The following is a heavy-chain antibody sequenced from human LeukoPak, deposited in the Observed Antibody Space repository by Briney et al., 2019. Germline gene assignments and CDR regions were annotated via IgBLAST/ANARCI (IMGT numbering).Heavy chain of an antibody. CDR1: GGSICSSSYY. CDR2: IYYSGST. J-gene: IGHJ5*02. Sequence: SETLSLTCTVSGGSICSSSYYWGWIRQPPGKGLEWIGSIYYSGSTYYNPSLKSRVTISVDTSKNQFSLKLSSVTAADTAVYYCARETISEYYYDSSGPAWGQGTLVTLSS. D-gene: IGHD3-22*01. CDR3: ARETISEYYYDSSGPA. V-gene: IGHV4-39*02.